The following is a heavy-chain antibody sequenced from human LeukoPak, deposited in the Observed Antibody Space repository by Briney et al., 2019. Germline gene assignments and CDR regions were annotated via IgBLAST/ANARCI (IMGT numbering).Heavy chain of an antibody. CDR3: AKDLGYTSGWSDY. CDR2: ISGSGGST. Sequence: GSLRLSCAASGFIFSNYAMSGVRQAPGKGLEWVSGISGSGGSTYYADSVKGRFTISRDNSKNTLYLQMNSLRAEDTAVYYCAKDLGYTSGWSDYWGQGTLVTVSS. J-gene: IGHJ4*02. V-gene: IGHV3-23*01. D-gene: IGHD6-19*01. CDR1: GFIFSNYA.